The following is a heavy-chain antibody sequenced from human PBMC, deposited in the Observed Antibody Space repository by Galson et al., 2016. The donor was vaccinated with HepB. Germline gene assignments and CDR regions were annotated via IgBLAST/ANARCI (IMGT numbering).Heavy chain of an antibody. CDR3: ARGGGHLDY. CDR2: INPDGSAK. Sequence: APGRGLEWVANINPDGSAKYYVDSLKGRFTISRDNAGTSLYLQMNSLGAEDTGVYYCARGGGHLDYWGQGTLVTVSS. J-gene: IGHJ4*02. V-gene: IGHV3-7*05. D-gene: IGHD3-16*01.